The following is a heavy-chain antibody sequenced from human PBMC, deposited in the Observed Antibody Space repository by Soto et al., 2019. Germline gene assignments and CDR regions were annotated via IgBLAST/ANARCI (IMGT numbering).Heavy chain of an antibody. CDR2: ISGSGGST. CDR1: GFTFSSYA. V-gene: IGHV3-23*01. J-gene: IGHJ4*02. CDR3: ARGYSSSWYIGY. D-gene: IGHD6-13*01. Sequence: PGGSLRLSCAASGFTFSSYAMSWVRQAPGKGLEWVSAISGSGGSTYYADTVKGRFTISRDNSKNTLYLKMNSLRAEDTAEYYCARGYSSSWYIGYWGQGTLVTVSS.